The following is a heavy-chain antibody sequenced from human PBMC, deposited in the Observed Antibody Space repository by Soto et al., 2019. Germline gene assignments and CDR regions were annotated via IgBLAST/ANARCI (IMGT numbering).Heavy chain of an antibody. V-gene: IGHV3-23*01. J-gene: IGHJ4*02. CDR1: GFTFSSYA. CDR3: AKGYDIVLMVYAIYHPFDY. Sequence: EVQLLESGGGLVQPGGSLRLSCAASGFTFSSYAMSWVRQAPGKGLEWVSAISGSGGSTYYADSVKGRFTISRDNSKNTLYLQMNSLRAEDTAVYYCAKGYDIVLMVYAIYHPFDYWGQGTLVTVSS. CDR2: ISGSGGST. D-gene: IGHD2-8*01.